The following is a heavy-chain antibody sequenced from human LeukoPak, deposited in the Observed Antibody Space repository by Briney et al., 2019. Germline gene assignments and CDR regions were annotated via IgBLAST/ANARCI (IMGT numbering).Heavy chain of an antibody. V-gene: IGHV3-30*18. CDR3: AKRPSDYGDYVSYFDY. J-gene: IGHJ4*02. Sequence: GGSLRLSCAASGFSFISYGMHWVRQAPGKGLEWVGVISDDGRKKDYADSVKGRFTISRDNSKDTLYLQMNSLRAEDTAVYYCAKRPSDYGDYVSYFDYWGQGTLVTVSS. CDR2: ISDDGRKK. CDR1: GFSFISYG. D-gene: IGHD4-17*01.